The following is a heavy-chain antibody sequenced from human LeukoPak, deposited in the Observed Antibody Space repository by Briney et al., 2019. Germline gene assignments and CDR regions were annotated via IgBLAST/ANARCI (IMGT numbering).Heavy chain of an antibody. V-gene: IGHV4-34*01. CDR3: ARRTKRAVFYYDSSGYYYDAFDI. D-gene: IGHD3-22*01. CDR2: INHSGST. Sequence: PSETLSLTCAVYGGSFSGYYWSWIRQPPGKGLEWIGEINHSGSTNYNPSLKSRVTISVDTSKNQFSLKLSSVTAADTAVYYCARRTKRAVFYYDSSGYYYDAFDIWGQGTMVTVSS. J-gene: IGHJ3*02. CDR1: GGSFSGYY.